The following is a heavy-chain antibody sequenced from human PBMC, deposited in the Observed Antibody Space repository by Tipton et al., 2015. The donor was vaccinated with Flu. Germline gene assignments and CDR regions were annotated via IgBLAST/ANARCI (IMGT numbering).Heavy chain of an antibody. D-gene: IGHD3-22*01. V-gene: IGHV3-30-3*01. Sequence: SLRLSCAASGFTFSSYAMHWVRQAPGKGLEWVAVISYDGSNKYYADSVKGRFTISGDNSKNTLYLQMNSLRAEDTAVYYCARGGGYDSSGYPSYYYGMDVWGQGTTVTVSS. CDR1: GFTFSSYA. J-gene: IGHJ6*02. CDR2: ISYDGSNK. CDR3: ARGGGYDSSGYPSYYYGMDV.